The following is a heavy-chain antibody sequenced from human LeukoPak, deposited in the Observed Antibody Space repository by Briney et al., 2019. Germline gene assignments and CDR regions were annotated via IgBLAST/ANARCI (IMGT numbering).Heavy chain of an antibody. CDR1: GFTFSSYA. D-gene: IGHD3-3*01. CDR2: ISGSGGST. CDR3: AKDQTIFGVARFDY. J-gene: IGHJ4*02. Sequence: PGGSLRLPCAASGFTFSSYAMSWVRQAPGKGLEWVSAISGSGGSTYYADSVKGRFTISRDNSKNTLYLQMNSLRAEDTAVYYCAKDQTIFGVARFDYWGQGTLVTVSS. V-gene: IGHV3-23*01.